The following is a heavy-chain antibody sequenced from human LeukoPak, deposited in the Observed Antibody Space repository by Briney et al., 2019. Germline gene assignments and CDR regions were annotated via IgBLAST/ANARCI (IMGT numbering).Heavy chain of an antibody. CDR3: ARDRDVYHTGVDY. CDR1: GFTFSRYW. D-gene: IGHD5-24*01. Sequence: GGSLRLSCAASGFTFSRYWMTWLRQAPGKGLEWVANIKEDGSEKYYVDSVKGRFTISRDNPKNSLYLQMSRLRAEDSAIYYCARDRDVYHTGVDYWGQGTLVTVSS. V-gene: IGHV3-7*01. CDR2: IKEDGSEK. J-gene: IGHJ4*02.